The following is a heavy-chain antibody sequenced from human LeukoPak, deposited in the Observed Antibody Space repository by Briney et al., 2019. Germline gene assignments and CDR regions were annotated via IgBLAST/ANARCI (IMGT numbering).Heavy chain of an antibody. V-gene: IGHV1-3*01. CDR1: GYTFTSYA. Sequence: ASAKVSCTASGYTFTSYAMHWVRQAPGQRLEWMGWINAGNGNTKYSQKFQGRVTITRDTSASTAYMELSSLRSEDTAVYYCARVVVPAAMDYYYGMDVWGKGTTVTVSS. D-gene: IGHD2-2*01. CDR3: ARVVVPAAMDYYYGMDV. J-gene: IGHJ6*04. CDR2: INAGNGNT.